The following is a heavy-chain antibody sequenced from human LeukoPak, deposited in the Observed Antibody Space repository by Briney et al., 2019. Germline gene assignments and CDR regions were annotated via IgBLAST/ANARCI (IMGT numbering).Heavy chain of an antibody. CDR1: GYTFTGYY. J-gene: IGHJ4*02. CDR2: INPNSGGT. Sequence: ASVKVSCKASGYTFTGYYMHWVRQAPGQGLERMGWINPNSGGTNYAQKFQGRVTMTRDTSISTAYMELSRLRSDDTAVYYCARVGDYGDYYDYWGQGTLVTVSS. D-gene: IGHD4-17*01. CDR3: ARVGDYGDYYDY. V-gene: IGHV1-2*02.